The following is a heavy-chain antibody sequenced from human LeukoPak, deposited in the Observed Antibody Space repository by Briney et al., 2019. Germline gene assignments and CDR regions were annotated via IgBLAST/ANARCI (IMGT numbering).Heavy chain of an antibody. V-gene: IGHV4-61*08. CDR3: ARDLGSSGWDDY. D-gene: IGHD6-19*01. Sequence: PSETLSLTCTVSGGSISSGDYYWSWIRQPPGKGLEWIGYIYHSGSTNYNPSLKSRVTISVDTSKNQFSLKLSSVTAADTAVYYCARDLGSSGWDDYWGQGTLVTVSS. J-gene: IGHJ4*02. CDR2: IYHSGST. CDR1: GGSISSGDYY.